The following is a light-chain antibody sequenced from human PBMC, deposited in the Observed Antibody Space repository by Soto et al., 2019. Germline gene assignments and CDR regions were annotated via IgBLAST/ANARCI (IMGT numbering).Light chain of an antibody. CDR1: HSISSY. V-gene: IGKV1-5*03. CDR2: KAS. Sequence: DVQMTQSPSTLSASVGDRAPITCRASHSISSYLTWYQQKPGKAPKLLIYKASNLESGVPSRFSGSGSGTEFTLTISSLQPDDFAAYYCQQYNSFPWTFGQGTKVDIK. J-gene: IGKJ1*01. CDR3: QQYNSFPWT.